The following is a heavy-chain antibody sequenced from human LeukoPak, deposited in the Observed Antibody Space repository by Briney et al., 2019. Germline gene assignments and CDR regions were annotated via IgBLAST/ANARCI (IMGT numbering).Heavy chain of an antibody. CDR2: ISAYNGNT. V-gene: IGHV1-18*01. J-gene: IGHJ5*02. Sequence: ASVKVSCKASGYTFTSYGISWVRQAPGQGLEWMGWISAYNGNTNYAQRLQGRVTMTRNTSISTAYMELSSLRSEDTAVYYCATGDIVVVTAADHWFDPWGQGTLVTVSS. CDR1: GYTFTSYG. CDR3: ATGDIVVVTAADHWFDP. D-gene: IGHD2-2*01.